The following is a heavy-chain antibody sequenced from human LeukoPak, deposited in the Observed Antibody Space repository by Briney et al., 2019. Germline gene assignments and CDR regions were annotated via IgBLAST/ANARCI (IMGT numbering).Heavy chain of an antibody. Sequence: GGSLRLSCAASGFTFSSYEMNWVRQAPGKGLEWVSYISSSGSTIYYADSVKGRFTISRDNAKNSLYLQMNSLRAEDTALYYCAKDTSIVGARGDAFDIWGQGTMVTVSS. CDR1: GFTFSSYE. J-gene: IGHJ3*02. V-gene: IGHV3-48*03. D-gene: IGHD1-26*01. CDR3: AKDTSIVGARGDAFDI. CDR2: ISSSGSTI.